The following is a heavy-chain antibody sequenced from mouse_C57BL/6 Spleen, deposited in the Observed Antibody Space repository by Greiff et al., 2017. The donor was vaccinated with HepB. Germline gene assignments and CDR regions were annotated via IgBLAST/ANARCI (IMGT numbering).Heavy chain of an antibody. CDR2: IWSGGST. Sequence: VQLMESGPGLVQPSQSLSITCTVSGFSLTSYGVHWVRQSPAKGLEWLGVIWSGGSTDYNAAFISRLSISKDNSKSQVFFKMNSLQADDTAIYYCARTDGYDGPYAMDYWGQGTSVTVSS. CDR3: ARTDGYDGPYAMDY. J-gene: IGHJ4*01. D-gene: IGHD2-2*01. V-gene: IGHV2-2*01. CDR1: GFSLTSYG.